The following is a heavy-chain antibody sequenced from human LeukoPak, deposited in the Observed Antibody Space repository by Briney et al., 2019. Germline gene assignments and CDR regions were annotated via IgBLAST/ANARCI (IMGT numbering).Heavy chain of an antibody. CDR2: IYYSGST. J-gene: IGHJ4*02. V-gene: IGHV4-31*03. CDR1: GGSISSGGYY. Sequence: SETLSLTCTVSGGSISSGGYYWSWVRQHPGKGLEWIGYIYYSGSTYYNPSLKSRVTISVDTSKNQFSLKLSSVTAADTAVYYCARDQYDSSGYYSTPSDYWGQGTLVTVSS. D-gene: IGHD3-22*01. CDR3: ARDQYDSSGYYSTPSDY.